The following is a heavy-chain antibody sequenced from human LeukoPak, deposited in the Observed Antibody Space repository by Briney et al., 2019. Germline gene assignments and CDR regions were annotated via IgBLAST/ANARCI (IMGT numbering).Heavy chain of an antibody. V-gene: IGHV4-59*08. J-gene: IGHJ4*02. CDR3: ARHQKDSSGYYEGYFDY. D-gene: IGHD3-22*01. Sequence: SETLSLTCTVSGGSISSYYWSWIRQPPGKELEWIGYIYYSGSTNYNPSLKSRVTISVDTSKNQFSLKLSSVTAADTAVYYCARHQKDSSGYYEGYFDYWGQGTLVTVSS. CDR1: GGSISSYY. CDR2: IYYSGST.